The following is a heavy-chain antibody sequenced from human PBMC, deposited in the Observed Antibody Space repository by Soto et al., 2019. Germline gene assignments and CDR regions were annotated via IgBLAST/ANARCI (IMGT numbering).Heavy chain of an antibody. CDR3: AREPSLRFLESFNRFDP. CDR2: IYHSGST. J-gene: IGHJ5*02. CDR1: GGSISSSNW. Sequence: PSETLSLTCAVSGGSISSSNWWSWVRQPPGKGLEWIGEIYHSGSTNYNPSLKSRVTISVDKSKNQFSLKLSSVTAADTAVYYCAREPSLRFLESFNRFDPWGQGTLVTVSS. D-gene: IGHD3-3*01. V-gene: IGHV4-4*02.